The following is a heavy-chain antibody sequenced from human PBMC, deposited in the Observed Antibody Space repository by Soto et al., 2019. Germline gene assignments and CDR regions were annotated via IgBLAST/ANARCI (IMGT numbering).Heavy chain of an antibody. Sequence: PSETLSLTCTVSGGSIDSGDYYWSWIRQPPGKGLEWIGYVYYSGTTNYNPFLKSRVTLSLDKSKNQFSLKMNSVTAADSALYFCARESWNIHDRHFRLEPWGQGTLVTVSS. CDR2: VYYSGTT. D-gene: IGHD1-1*01. V-gene: IGHV4-61*08. CDR1: GGSIDSGDYY. J-gene: IGHJ5*02. CDR3: ARESWNIHDRHFRLEP.